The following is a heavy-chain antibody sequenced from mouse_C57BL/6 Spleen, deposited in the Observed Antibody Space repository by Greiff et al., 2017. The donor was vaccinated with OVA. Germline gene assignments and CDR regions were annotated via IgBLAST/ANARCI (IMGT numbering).Heavy chain of an antibody. Sequence: DVMLVESGGGLVQPGGSMKLSCVASGFTFSNYWMNWVRQSPEKGLEWVAQIRLKSDNYATHYAESVKGRFTISRDDSKSSVYLQMNNLRAEDTGIYYCTADWDGFAYWGQGTLVTVSA. CDR3: TADWDGFAY. D-gene: IGHD4-1*01. CDR2: IRLKSDNYAT. V-gene: IGHV6-3*01. J-gene: IGHJ3*01. CDR1: GFTFSNYW.